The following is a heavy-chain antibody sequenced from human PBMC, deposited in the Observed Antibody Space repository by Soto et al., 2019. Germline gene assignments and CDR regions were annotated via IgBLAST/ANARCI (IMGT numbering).Heavy chain of an antibody. J-gene: IGHJ4*02. CDR3: AREYRYYYDGSGYDRPYYFDY. CDR2: INPMFGKA. D-gene: IGHD3-22*01. Sequence: QVQLVQSGAEVRKPGSSVKVSCKASGATFSNYPINWVEQAPGKGFNWMEGINPMFGKANYAQTFQDRVTNTADKATGTAYMELSSLRSEDTAVYYWAREYRYYYDGSGYDRPYYFDYWGQGTLVTVSS. CDR1: GATFSNYP. V-gene: IGHV1-69*06.